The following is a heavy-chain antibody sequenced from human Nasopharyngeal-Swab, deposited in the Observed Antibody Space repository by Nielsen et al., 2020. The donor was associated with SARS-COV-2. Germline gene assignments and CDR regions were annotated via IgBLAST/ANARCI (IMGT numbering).Heavy chain of an antibody. CDR2: ITGNGDTT. CDR1: GFTFSSYS. V-gene: IGHV3-23*01. J-gene: IGHJ4*02. D-gene: IGHD6-6*01. Sequence: GESLKISCAASGFTFSSYSMSWLRQAPGKGLEWVSTITGNGDTTYYADSVKGRFTISRDNSENTVYLQMNSLRAEDTAVYYCAKTQHLVPIDYWGQGTLVTVSS. CDR3: AKTQHLVPIDY.